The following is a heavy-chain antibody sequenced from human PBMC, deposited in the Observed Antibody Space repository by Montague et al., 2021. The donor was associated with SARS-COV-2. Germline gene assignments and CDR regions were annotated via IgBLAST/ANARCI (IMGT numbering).Heavy chain of an antibody. Sequence: SETLSLTCTISGYSGSHYYWSFIRQTQGKGLEWIGFVSSGGNTNYNPSLKNRVSISMDTSKSQFSLKLTSVTATDTAVYFCAGGSGWMPDSWGQGTLVTVSS. CDR1: GYSGSHYY. D-gene: IGHD3-3*01. J-gene: IGHJ4*02. CDR3: AGGSGWMPDS. V-gene: IGHV4-59*02. CDR2: VSSGGNT.